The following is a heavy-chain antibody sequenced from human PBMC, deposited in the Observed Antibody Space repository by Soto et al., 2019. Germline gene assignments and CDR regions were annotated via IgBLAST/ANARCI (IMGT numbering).Heavy chain of an antibody. J-gene: IGHJ6*02. CDR2: IIPIFGKT. Sequence: QVQLVQSGAEVKKPGSSVMVSCKTSGGTFSDNDISWVRQAPGQGLEWMGGIIPIFGKTNYALKFLGRITMTADEATSTAYMEVSSLRSEDTAVYYCARGGGDIIAVPAPQSTDYYCGLDAWGQGTTVTVSS. D-gene: IGHD2-2*01. CDR1: GGTFSDND. CDR3: ARGGGDIIAVPAPQSTDYYCGLDA. V-gene: IGHV1-69*01.